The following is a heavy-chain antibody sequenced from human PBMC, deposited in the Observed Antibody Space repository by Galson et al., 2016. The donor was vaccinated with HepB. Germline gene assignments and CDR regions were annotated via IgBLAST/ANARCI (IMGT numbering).Heavy chain of an antibody. Sequence: TLSLTCTVSGGSISSDGHYWSWIRQHPGKGLEWIGYIHYSGNTYYNPSVKSRVIISVDTSKNQFSLKLRSVTAADTAVHYCARARVGSTDYWGQGTLVTVSS. CDR1: GGSISSDGHY. D-gene: IGHD1-26*01. J-gene: IGHJ4*02. CDR3: ARARVGSTDY. V-gene: IGHV4-31*03. CDR2: IHYSGNT.